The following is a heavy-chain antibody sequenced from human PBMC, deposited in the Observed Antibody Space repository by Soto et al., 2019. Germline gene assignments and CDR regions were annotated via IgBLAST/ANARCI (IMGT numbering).Heavy chain of an antibody. CDR2: IFYSGST. Sequence: PSETLSLTCTVSGGSLSRSSFYWAWIRQPPGKGLEWIGNIFYSGSTYYNPSLKSRVTISVDTSKNQFSLKLTSVTAADTAVYYCARYYGDSYYYYGIDVWGQGTTVTVSS. CDR1: GGSLSRSSFY. D-gene: IGHD4-17*01. CDR3: ARYYGDSYYYYGIDV. V-gene: IGHV4-39*01. J-gene: IGHJ6*02.